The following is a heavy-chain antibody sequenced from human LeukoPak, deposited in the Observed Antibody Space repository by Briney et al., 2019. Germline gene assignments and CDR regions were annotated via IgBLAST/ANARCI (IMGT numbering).Heavy chain of an antibody. CDR2: IIPILGIA. J-gene: IGHJ4*02. CDR3: ARGEAVAGTKFDY. CDR1: GGTFSSYA. V-gene: IGHV1-69*04. D-gene: IGHD6-19*01. Sequence: SVKVSCKAFGGTFSSYAISWVRQAPGQGLEWMGRIIPILGIANYAQKFQGRVTITADKSTSTAYMELSSLRSEDTAVYYCARGEAVAGTKFDYWGQGTLVTVSS.